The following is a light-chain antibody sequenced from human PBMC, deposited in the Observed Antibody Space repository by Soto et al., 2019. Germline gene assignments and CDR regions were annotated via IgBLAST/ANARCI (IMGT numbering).Light chain of an antibody. Sequence: TQMTQSPSSLSASVGDRVTITCRASQDIDIYLSWYQQKPGKVPKLLIYDESTLQSGVPSRFSGSGSGTDFTLTITNLQPEDFATYYCQQSYCTPYTFGQGTKVDIK. J-gene: IGKJ2*01. CDR2: DES. V-gene: IGKV1-39*01. CDR3: QQSYCTPYT. CDR1: QDIDIY.